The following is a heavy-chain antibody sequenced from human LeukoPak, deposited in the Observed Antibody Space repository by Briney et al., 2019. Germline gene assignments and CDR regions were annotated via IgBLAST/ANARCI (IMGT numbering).Heavy chain of an antibody. V-gene: IGHV1-58*01. CDR3: AAERNTDSCCWFDV. CDR1: GFIFSSSA. J-gene: IGHJ5*02. Sequence: SVKVSCTASGFIFSSSAVQWVRQSPGQPLEWVGLITPDSKNIKYAQRLQGRVTISRDMSTNTAYMELSNLNIDDTAVYYCAAERNTDSCCWFDVGSQGTQVTVSS. D-gene: IGHD2-2*01. CDR2: ITPDSKNI.